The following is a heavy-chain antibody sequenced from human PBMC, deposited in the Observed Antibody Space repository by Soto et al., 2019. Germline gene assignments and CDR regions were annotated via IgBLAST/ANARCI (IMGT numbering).Heavy chain of an antibody. CDR2: IYYSGST. D-gene: IGHD2-8*01. CDR3: ARLSCTNGVCYTPHYYYYYYMDV. V-gene: IGHV4-59*08. Sequence: LETLSLTCTVSGGSISSYYWSWIRQPPGKGLEWIGYIYYSGSTNYNPSLKSRVTISVDTSKNQFSLKLSSVTAADTAVYYCARLSCTNGVCYTPHYYYYYYMDVWGKGTTVTVSS. J-gene: IGHJ6*03. CDR1: GGSISSYY.